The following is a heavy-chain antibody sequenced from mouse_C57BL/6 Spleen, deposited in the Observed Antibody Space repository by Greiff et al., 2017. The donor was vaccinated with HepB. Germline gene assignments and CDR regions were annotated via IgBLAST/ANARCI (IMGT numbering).Heavy chain of an antibody. V-gene: IGHV3-6*01. CDR1: GYSITSGYY. D-gene: IGHD6-1*01. CDR3: AREYSLFDY. Sequence: EVKLMESGPGLVKPSQSLSLTCSVTGYSITSGYYWNWIRQFPGNKLEWMGYISYDGSNNYNPSLKNRISITRDTSKNQFFLKLNSVTTEDTATYYCAREYSLFDYWGKGTTLTVSS. J-gene: IGHJ2*01. CDR2: ISYDGSN.